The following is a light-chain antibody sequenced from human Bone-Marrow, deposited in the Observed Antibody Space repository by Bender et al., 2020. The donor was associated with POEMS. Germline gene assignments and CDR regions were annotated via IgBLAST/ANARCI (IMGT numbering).Light chain of an antibody. CDR3: QSFDSTLLSGHWV. Sequence: QSALTQPPSASGSPGQSVTISCAGTSSDIGAYKYVSWYQQHPGKAPKLIIYEVNKRPSGVPDRFSGSKSGTSASLAITGLQAEDEADYYCQSFDSTLLSGHWVFGGGTKLTVL. CDR2: EVN. V-gene: IGLV2-8*01. CDR1: SSDIGAYKY. J-gene: IGLJ3*02.